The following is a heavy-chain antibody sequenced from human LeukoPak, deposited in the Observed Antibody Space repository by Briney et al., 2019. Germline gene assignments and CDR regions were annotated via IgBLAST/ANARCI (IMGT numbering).Heavy chain of an antibody. D-gene: IGHD3-22*01. CDR3: ARLKFYDSTGYSPGHYMDV. V-gene: IGHV4-4*07. Sequence: SETLSLTCTVSGGPIYNYYWIWIRQTARKGLEWIGRLYPGVSTNYNPSLKSRVTMSVDTSKNQFALKLSAVTAADTAVYYCARLKFYDSTGYSPGHYMDVWGKGTTVTVSS. CDR2: LYPGVST. J-gene: IGHJ6*03. CDR1: GGPIYNYY.